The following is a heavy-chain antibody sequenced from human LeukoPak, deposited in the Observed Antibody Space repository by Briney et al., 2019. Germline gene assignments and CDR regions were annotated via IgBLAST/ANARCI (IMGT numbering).Heavy chain of an antibody. CDR3: ARDYGSGSYYDY. D-gene: IGHD3-10*01. V-gene: IGHV1-69*01. CDR1: GGTFSSSA. J-gene: IGHJ4*02. Sequence: SVKVSCKASGGTFSSSAISWVRQAPGQGLEWMGGIIPIFGTANYAQKFQGRVTITADESTSTAYMELSSLRSEDTAVYYCARDYGSGSYYDYWGQGTLVTVSS. CDR2: IIPIFGTA.